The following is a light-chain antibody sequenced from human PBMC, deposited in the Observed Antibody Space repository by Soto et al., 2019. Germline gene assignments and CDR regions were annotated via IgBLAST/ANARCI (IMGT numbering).Light chain of an antibody. CDR3: QQYNSYLWT. V-gene: IGKV1-5*01. J-gene: IGKJ1*01. CDR2: DAS. CDR1: QSISTW. Sequence: IQLTQSPSSLSASFGDRVTITCRASQSISTWLAWYQQKPGKAPKLLIYDASSLESGVPSRFSGSGSGTEFTLTISSLQPDDFATYYCQQYNSYLWTFGQGTKVDIK.